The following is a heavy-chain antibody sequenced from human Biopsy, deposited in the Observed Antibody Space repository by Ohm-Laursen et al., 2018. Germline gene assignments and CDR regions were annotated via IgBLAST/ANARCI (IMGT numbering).Heavy chain of an antibody. V-gene: IGHV4-31*01. D-gene: IGHD3-22*01. J-gene: IGHJ5*02. CDR2: IFHSANT. CDR1: GGSISSGGSY. Sequence: TLSLTCTVSGGSISSGGSYWSWLRQRPGKGLEWIGYIFHSANTYYNPSLKNLITISGDTSKNQFSLKLNSVTAADTAVYYCARGDYFDSNGYFWFDPWGQGTLVTVSS. CDR3: ARGDYFDSNGYFWFDP.